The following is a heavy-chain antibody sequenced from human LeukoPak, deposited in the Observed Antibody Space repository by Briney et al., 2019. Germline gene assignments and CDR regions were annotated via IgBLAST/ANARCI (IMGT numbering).Heavy chain of an antibody. D-gene: IGHD2-8*01. CDR3: AREGAVLMVYATRGGIDY. CDR2: ISSSSSTI. CDR1: GFTFSSYS. V-gene: IGHV3-48*01. Sequence: GGSLRLSCAASGFTFSSYSMNWVRQAPGKGLEWVSYISSSSSTIYYADSVKGRFTISRDNAKNSLYLQMNSLRAEDTAVYYCAREGAVLMVYATRGGIDYWGQGTLVTVSS. J-gene: IGHJ4*02.